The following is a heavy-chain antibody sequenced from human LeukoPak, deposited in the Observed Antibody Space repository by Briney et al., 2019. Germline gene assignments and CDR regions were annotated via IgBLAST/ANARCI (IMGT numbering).Heavy chain of an antibody. CDR2: ISSSGSTI. J-gene: IGHJ6*04. D-gene: IGHD3-10*02. CDR1: GFTFSSYE. CDR3: AELGITMIGGV. V-gene: IGHV3-48*03. Sequence: GGALRVSCAASGFTFSSYEMNWVREAPGKGVEWVSYISSSGSTIYYADSVKGRFTISRDNAKNSLYLQMNSLRAEDTAVYYCAELGITMIGGVWGKGTTVTISS.